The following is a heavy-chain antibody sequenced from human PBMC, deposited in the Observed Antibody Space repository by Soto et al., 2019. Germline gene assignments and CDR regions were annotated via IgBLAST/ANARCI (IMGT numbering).Heavy chain of an antibody. CDR1: GFTFSTYT. CDR2: ISFDESSK. D-gene: IGHD2-15*01. J-gene: IGHJ6*02. Sequence: GSLRLSCAASGFTFSTYTLHWVRQAPGNGLEWVAVISFDESSKFYADSVKGRFTISRDNSKNTLYLQMNSLRAEDKAVYYCAKSGYCSGAGCSDYYYGMDVWGQGTTVTVS. V-gene: IGHV3-30-3*02. CDR3: AKSGYCSGAGCSDYYYGMDV.